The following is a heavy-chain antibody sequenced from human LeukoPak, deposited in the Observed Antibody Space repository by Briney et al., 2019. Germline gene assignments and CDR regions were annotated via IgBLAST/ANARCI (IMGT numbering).Heavy chain of an antibody. CDR2: IKQDGSEK. V-gene: IGHV3-7*01. CDR3: ARDRCSSTSCFYDY. D-gene: IGHD2-2*01. Sequence: PGGSLRLSCAASGFTFSSYWMSWVRQAPGKGLGWVANIKQDGSEKYYVDSVKGRFTISRDNAKNSLYLQMNSLRVEDTAVYYCARDRCSSTSCFYDYWGQGTLVTVSS. J-gene: IGHJ4*02. CDR1: GFTFSSYW.